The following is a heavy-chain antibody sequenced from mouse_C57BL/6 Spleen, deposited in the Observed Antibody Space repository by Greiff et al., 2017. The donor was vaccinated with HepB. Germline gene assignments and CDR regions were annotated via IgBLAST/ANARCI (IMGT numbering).Heavy chain of an antibody. CDR2: INPNNGGT. CDR1: GYTFTDYN. J-gene: IGHJ1*03. CDR3: ARYRPKDWYFDV. Sequence: VQLKQSGPELVKPGASVKIPCKASGYTFTDYNMDWVKQSHGKSLEWIGDINPNNGGTIYNQKFKGKATLTVDKSTSTAYMDLRSLTSEDTAVYYCARYRPKDWYFDVWGTGTTVTVSS. V-gene: IGHV1-18*01.